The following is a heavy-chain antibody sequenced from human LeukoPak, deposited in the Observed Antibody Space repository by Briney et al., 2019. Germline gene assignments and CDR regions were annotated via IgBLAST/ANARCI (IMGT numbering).Heavy chain of an antibody. CDR1: GGSISSYY. J-gene: IGHJ5*02. CDR3: ARDVGTGANWFDP. V-gene: IGHV4-59*01. CDR2: IYYSGST. Sequence: SETLSLTCTVSGGSISSYYWSWIRQPPGKGLEWIGYIYYSGSTNYNPSLKSRVTISVDTSKNQFSLKLSSVTAADTAVYYCARDVGTGANWFDPWGQGTLVTVSS. D-gene: IGHD3-10*01.